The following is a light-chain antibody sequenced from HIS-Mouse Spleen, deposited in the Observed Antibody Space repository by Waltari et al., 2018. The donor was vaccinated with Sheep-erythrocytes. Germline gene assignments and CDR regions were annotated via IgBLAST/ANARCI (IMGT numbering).Light chain of an antibody. CDR2: KAS. J-gene: IGKJ2*01. V-gene: IGKV1-5*03. Sequence: DIQMTQSPHTLSASVGNRAHITCRASQSISSWLAWYQQKPGKAPKLLIYKASSLESGVPSRFSGSGSGTEFTLTISSLQPDDFATYYCQQYNSYSRTFGQGTKLEIK. CDR3: QQYNSYSRT. CDR1: QSISSW.